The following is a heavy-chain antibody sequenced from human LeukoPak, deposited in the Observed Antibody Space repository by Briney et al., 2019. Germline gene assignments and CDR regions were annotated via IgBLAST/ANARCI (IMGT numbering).Heavy chain of an antibody. Sequence: GGSLRLSCAASGFTLSSYAMSWVRQAPGKGLEWVSAISVSGNTYHADSVKGRFTISRDSSKNTLYLQMNRLRAEDAAVYYCAKDLKVWVSGAFDIWGQGTMVTVSS. CDR3: AKDLKVWVSGAFDI. V-gene: IGHV3-23*01. J-gene: IGHJ3*02. CDR2: ISVSGNT. CDR1: GFTLSSYA. D-gene: IGHD2-8*01.